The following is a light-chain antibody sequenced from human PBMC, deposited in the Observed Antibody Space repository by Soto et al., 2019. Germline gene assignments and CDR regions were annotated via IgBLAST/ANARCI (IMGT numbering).Light chain of an antibody. J-gene: IGLJ3*02. V-gene: IGLV1-40*01. CDR3: QSYDSSLSAWV. CDR2: GNT. CDR1: SSNIGEPYG. Sequence: QSVLTQPPSVSGAPGQRVTISCTGSSSNIGEPYGVHWYQQLPRTAPKLLIYGNTNRPSGVPDRFYGSKSGTSASLAITGLQAEDEADYYCQSYDSSLSAWVFGGGTKLTVL.